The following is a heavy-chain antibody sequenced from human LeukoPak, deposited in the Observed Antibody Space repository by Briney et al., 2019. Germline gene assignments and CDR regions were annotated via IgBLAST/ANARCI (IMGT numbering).Heavy chain of an antibody. D-gene: IGHD2-8*01. CDR1: GFSLSTSGVG. V-gene: IGHV2-5*02. J-gene: IGHJ4*02. Sequence: SGPTLGNPTQTLTLTCTCSGFSLSTSGVGVGWIRQPPGKALEWLALIYWDDDKYYSPSLKSRLTITKNTSQNQLIHTMTNMDPADTATYYCAHRNVLRDFDYCGQETLVTVS. CDR3: AHRNVLRDFDY. CDR2: IYWDDDK.